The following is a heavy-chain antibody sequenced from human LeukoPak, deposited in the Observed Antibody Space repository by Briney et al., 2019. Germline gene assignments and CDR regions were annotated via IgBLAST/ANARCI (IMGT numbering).Heavy chain of an antibody. Sequence: SETLSLTCAVYGGSFSGYYRSWIRQPPGKGLEWIGEINHSGSTNYNPSLKSRVTISVDTSKNQFSLKLSSVTAADTAVYYCGGRRYYGSGSYYYFDYWGQGTLVTVSS. D-gene: IGHD3-10*01. CDR3: GGRRYYGSGSYYYFDY. J-gene: IGHJ4*02. V-gene: IGHV4-34*01. CDR2: INHSGST. CDR1: GGSFSGYY.